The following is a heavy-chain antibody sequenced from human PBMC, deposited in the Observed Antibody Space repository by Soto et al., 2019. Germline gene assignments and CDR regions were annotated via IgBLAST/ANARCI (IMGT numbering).Heavy chain of an antibody. V-gene: IGHV1-69*13. D-gene: IGHD5-18*01. CDR3: ARFREGLGTAMVMWFY. Sequence: SVKVSCKASGGTSSSYAISWVRQAPGQGLEWMGGIIPIFGTANYAQKFQGRVTITADESTSTAYMELSSLRSEDTAVYYCARFREGLGTAMVMWFYWGKGSLVTVSS. CDR2: IIPIFGTA. CDR1: GGTSSSYA. J-gene: IGHJ4*02.